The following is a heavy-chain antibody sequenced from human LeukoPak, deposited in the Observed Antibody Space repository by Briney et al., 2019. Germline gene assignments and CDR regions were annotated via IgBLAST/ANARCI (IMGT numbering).Heavy chain of an antibody. J-gene: IGHJ5*02. V-gene: IGHV3-7*01. CDR2: IKQDGSEK. D-gene: IGHD6-19*01. CDR3: AREGGWYGNWFDP. CDR1: GFTFSSYW. Sequence: GGSLRLSCAASGFTFSSYWMSWVRQAPGRGLEWVANIKQDGSEKYYVDSVKGRFTISRDNAKNSLYLQMNSLRAEDTAVYYCAREGGWYGNWFDPWGQGTLVTVSS.